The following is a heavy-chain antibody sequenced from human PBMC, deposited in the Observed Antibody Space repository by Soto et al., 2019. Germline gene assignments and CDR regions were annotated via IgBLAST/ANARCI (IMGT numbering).Heavy chain of an antibody. V-gene: IGHV6-1*01. CDR2: TYYKSKWNN. D-gene: IGHD3-10*01. Sequence: SQTLSLTCAISGDSVSNKGAAWNWIRHSPSRGLEWLGRTYYKSKWNNDYALSVKSRITINPDTSKNQFSLHLYSVTPEDTAVYYCTGITWFRGMDVWGPGTPVTVSS. CDR1: GDSVSNKGAA. J-gene: IGHJ6*02. CDR3: TGITWFRGMDV.